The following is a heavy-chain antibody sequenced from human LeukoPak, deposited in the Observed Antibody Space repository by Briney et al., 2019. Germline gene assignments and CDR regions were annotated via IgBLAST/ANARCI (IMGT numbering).Heavy chain of an antibody. Sequence: SETLSLTCTVSGGSISSYYWSWIRQPPGKGLEWIGYIYYSGSTNYNPSLKSRVTISVDTSKNQFSLKLSSVTAADTAVYYCARVGVRTGTTPDDAFDIWGQGTMVTVSS. CDR1: GGSISSYY. CDR2: IYYSGST. V-gene: IGHV4-59*01. D-gene: IGHD1-1*01. J-gene: IGHJ3*02. CDR3: ARVGVRTGTTPDDAFDI.